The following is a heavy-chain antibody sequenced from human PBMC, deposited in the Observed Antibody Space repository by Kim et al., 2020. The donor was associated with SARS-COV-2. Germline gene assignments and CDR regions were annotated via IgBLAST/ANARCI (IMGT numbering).Heavy chain of an antibody. V-gene: IGHV4-34*01. CDR2: INHSGST. Sequence: SETLSLTCAVYGGSFSGYYWSWIRHPPGKGLEWIGEINHSGSTNYNPSLKSRVTISVDTSKNQFSLKLSSVTAADTAVYYCARGRYSSQWYGGLCSFDL. J-gene: IGHJ5*02. CDR3: ARGRYSSQWYGGLCSFDL. CDR1: GGSFSGYY. D-gene: IGHD6-13*01.